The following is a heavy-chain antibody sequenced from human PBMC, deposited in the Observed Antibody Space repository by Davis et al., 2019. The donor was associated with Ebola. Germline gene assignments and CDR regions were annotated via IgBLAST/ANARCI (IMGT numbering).Heavy chain of an antibody. J-gene: IGHJ4*02. D-gene: IGHD3-10*01. CDR3: STPYYNSGTFDY. CDR1: GFTFSGSD. CDR2: IRRKTNFYAT. Sequence: GESLKISCEASGFTFSGSDMHWVRQAFGKGLEWVGRIRRKTNFYATTYAASLKGRFTLSRDDSQNTAYLQVNNLKTEDTAVYYCSTPYYNSGTFDYWGLGTQVTVSS. V-gene: IGHV3-73*01.